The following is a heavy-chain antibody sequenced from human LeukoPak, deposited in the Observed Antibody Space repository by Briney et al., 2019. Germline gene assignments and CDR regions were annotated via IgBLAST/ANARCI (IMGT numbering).Heavy chain of an antibody. J-gene: IGHJ4*02. V-gene: IGHV3-7*01. CDR3: ADGGLAVAGGGHY. CDR1: GFTFSSYW. D-gene: IGHD6-19*01. CDR2: IKQDGSEK. Sequence: GGSLRLSCAASGFTFSSYWMSWVRQAPGKGLEWVANIKQDGSEKYYVDSVKGRFTISRDNAKNSLYLQMNSLRAEDTAVYYCADGGLAVAGGGHYWGQGTLVTVSS.